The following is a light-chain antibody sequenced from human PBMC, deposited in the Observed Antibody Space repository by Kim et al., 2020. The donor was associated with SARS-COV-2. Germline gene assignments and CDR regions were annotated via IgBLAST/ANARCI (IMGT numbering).Light chain of an antibody. J-gene: IGLJ1*01. CDR2: DVT. CDR1: NGDFGGFNY. V-gene: IGLV2-14*04. CDR3: SSYTSSSTFV. Sequence: GRSFTISSNETNGDFGGFNYVSWYQQHPAKAPKLMIYDVTKRPSGVSDRFSGSKSGSTASLTISGLQAEDEADYYCSSYTSSSTFVFGTGTKVTVL.